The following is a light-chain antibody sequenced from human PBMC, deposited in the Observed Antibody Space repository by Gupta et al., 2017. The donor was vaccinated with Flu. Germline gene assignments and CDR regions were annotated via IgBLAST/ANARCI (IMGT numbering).Light chain of an antibody. V-gene: IGLV3-21*02. J-gene: IGLJ2*01. CDR2: DDS. CDR1: NIGSKS. Sequence: SYVLTPPPSVSVAPGQTAKITCGGNNIGSKSVHWYQQKPGQAPVLVVYDDSFRPSGIPERFSGSNSGNTATRTITRVEAGDEADYYCQVWDSSSDHVVFGGGTKLTVL. CDR3: QVWDSSSDHVV.